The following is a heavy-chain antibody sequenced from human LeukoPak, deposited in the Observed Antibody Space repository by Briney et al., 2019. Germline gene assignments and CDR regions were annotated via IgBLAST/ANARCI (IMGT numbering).Heavy chain of an antibody. CDR2: IYYRSKWYN. Sequence: SQTLSLTCAISGDSVSDNRFTWNWIRQSPSRGLEWLGRIYYRSKWYNDYELSVKSRMSINPDTSKNQFSLQLDSVTPEDTAVYYCTRVGEASKWFDPWGQGTLVTVSS. V-gene: IGHV6-1*01. CDR1: GDSVSDNRFT. D-gene: IGHD3-10*01. CDR3: TRVGEASKWFDP. J-gene: IGHJ5*02.